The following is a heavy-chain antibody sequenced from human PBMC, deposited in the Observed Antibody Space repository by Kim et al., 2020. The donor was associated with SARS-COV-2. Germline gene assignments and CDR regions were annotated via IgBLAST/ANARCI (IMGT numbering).Heavy chain of an antibody. CDR3: ARQPHRRRFGEYFGAFDI. J-gene: IGHJ3*02. CDR1: GYSFTSYW. Sequence: GESLKISCKGSGYSFTSYWISWVRQMPGKGLEWMGRIDPSDSYTNYSPSFQGHVTISADKSISTAYLQWSSLKASDTAMYYCARQPHRRRFGEYFGAFDIWGQGTMVTVSS. CDR2: IDPSDSYT. D-gene: IGHD3-10*01. V-gene: IGHV5-10-1*01.